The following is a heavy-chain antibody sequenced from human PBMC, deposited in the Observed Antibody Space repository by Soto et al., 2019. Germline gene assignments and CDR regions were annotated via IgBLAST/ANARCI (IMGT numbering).Heavy chain of an antibody. Sequence: QLQLQESGPGRVKPSQTLSLTCTVSVGSISSGDSYWSWIRQPPGKGLEWIGYIYYSGSTYYNPSLKGRVTISVDTSKNQFSLKLSSVTAADTAVYYCARFPKSFGSFDYWGQGTLVTVSS. CDR2: IYYSGST. CDR1: VGSISSGDSY. J-gene: IGHJ4*02. V-gene: IGHV4-30-4*01. CDR3: ARFPKSFGSFDY. D-gene: IGHD3-10*01.